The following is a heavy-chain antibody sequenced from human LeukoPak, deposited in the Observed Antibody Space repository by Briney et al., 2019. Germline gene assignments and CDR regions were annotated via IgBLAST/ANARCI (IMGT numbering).Heavy chain of an antibody. CDR3: ARGYYGMDV. Sequence: GASVKVSCKASGYTFTGQYLYWARQTPGQRLEWMGWINPKTGDTDSAQNFQGRVTMTRDTSITTVYMELSSLTSDDTAVYYCARGYYGMDVWGQGTTVTVSS. CDR1: GYTFTGQY. V-gene: IGHV1-2*02. J-gene: IGHJ6*02. CDR2: INPKTGDT.